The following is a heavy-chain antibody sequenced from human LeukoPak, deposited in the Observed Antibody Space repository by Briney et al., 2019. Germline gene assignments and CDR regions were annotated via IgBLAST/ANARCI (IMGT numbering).Heavy chain of an antibody. V-gene: IGHV1-8*01. CDR2: MNPNSGNT. J-gene: IGHJ5*02. CDR1: GYTFTNYD. Sequence: ASVKVSCKASGYTFTNYDINWVQQAPGQGLEWMGWMNPNSGNTGYAQKFQGRVTMTRNTSISTAYMELSSLTSDDTAVYYCARGHRDNWLDPWGQGTLVTVYS. CDR3: ARGHRDNWLDP.